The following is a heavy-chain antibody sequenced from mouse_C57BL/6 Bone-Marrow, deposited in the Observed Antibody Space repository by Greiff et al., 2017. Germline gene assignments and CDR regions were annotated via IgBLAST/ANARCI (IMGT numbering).Heavy chain of an antibody. D-gene: IGHD3-2*02. V-gene: IGHV1-54*01. CDR2: INPGSGGT. J-gene: IGHJ2*01. CDR3: ARGGGQLRPSYFDY. CDR1: GYAFTNYL. Sequence: QVQLQQSGAELVRPGTSVKVSCKASGYAFTNYLIEWVKQRPGQGLEWIGVINPGSGGTNYNEKFKGKATLTADKSSSTAYMQLSSLTSEDSAVYFCARGGGQLRPSYFDYWGQGTTLTVSS.